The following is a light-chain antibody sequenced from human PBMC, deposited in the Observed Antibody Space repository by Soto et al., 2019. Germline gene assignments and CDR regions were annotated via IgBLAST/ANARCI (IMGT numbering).Light chain of an antibody. CDR2: SAS. J-gene: IGKJ4*01. V-gene: IGKV1-39*01. CDR3: QQSYRTPLT. Sequence: DIQVTQSPSSLSASVGDRVTITCRASQNIARYLNWYHQIPGKAPKLLISSASSLESGVPSRFSGSGSGTDVTLIISSLQPEDCATYYCQQSYRTPLTFGGGTKVEIK. CDR1: QNIARY.